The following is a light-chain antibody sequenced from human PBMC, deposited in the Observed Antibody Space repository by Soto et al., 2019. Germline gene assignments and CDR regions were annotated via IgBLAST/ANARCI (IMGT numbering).Light chain of an antibody. CDR1: QDIANY. CDR2: AAS. J-gene: IGKJ3*01. CDR3: QHYHSYPPT. V-gene: IGKV1-16*02. Sequence: DIQMTQSPSSLSASLGERVTITCRASQDIANYLAWFQQRPGKAPKPLMYAASILQSGVPPKFSGSGSASDFTLTISSLQPEDFATYYCQHYHSYPPTFGPGTKVDFK.